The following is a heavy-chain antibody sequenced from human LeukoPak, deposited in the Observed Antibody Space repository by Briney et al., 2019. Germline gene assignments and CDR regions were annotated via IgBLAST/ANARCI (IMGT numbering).Heavy chain of an antibody. CDR1: GFSFNSFG. CDR3: ERQILRGSYFYYLDV. CDR2: IHSRGDNT. J-gene: IGHJ6*03. Sequence: GGSLRLSCAASGFSFNSFGMSWVRQTPGKGLEWVSSIHSRGDNTHYADSLEGRFTISRDTWKNTVYLQMNRLRVEDTATYYCERQILRGSYFYYLDVWGTGTPVTVSS. V-gene: IGHV3-23*01. D-gene: IGHD3-10*01.